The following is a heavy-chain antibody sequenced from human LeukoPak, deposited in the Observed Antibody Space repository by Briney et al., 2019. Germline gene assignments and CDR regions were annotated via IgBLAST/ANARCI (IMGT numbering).Heavy chain of an antibody. CDR1: AGSISSYY. V-gene: IGHV4-59*12. D-gene: IGHD5-18*01. Sequence: PSETLSLTCTVSAGSISSYYWSWVRQPPGRGLEWIGHIYYSGSSNYNPPLKSRVAISVDTSKNQFSLKLRSVTAADTAVYYCARETYNYGNTHAFDIWGQGTMVSVSS. CDR2: IYYSGSS. CDR3: ARETYNYGNTHAFDI. J-gene: IGHJ3*02.